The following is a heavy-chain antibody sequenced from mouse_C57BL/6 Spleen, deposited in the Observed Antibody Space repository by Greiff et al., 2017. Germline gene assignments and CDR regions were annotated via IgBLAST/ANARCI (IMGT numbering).Heavy chain of an antibody. V-gene: IGHV1-69*01. Sequence: QVQLQQPGAELVMPGASVKLSCKASGYTFTSYWMHWVKQRPGHGLEWIGEIDPSDSYTNYNQKFKGKSKLTVDKSSSTAYMQLSSLTSEDSAVYYCARGKNYGSRNYCARDYWGQGTSVTVSS. CDR1: GYTFTSYW. CDR3: ARGKNYGSRNYCARDY. CDR2: IDPSDSYT. D-gene: IGHD1-1*01. J-gene: IGHJ4*01.